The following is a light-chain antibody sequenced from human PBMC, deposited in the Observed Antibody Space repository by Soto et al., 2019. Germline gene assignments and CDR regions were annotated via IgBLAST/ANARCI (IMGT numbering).Light chain of an antibody. CDR1: QSISSW. CDR2: AAS. J-gene: IGKJ4*01. V-gene: IGKV1-5*01. Sequence: DIQMTQSPSTLSASVGDRVTITCRASQSISSWLAWYQQKPGKAPKLLIYAASSLQGGVPSRFSGSGSGTNFTLTISGLQSEDLATYFCQQYNSYSVTFGGGTKVDIK. CDR3: QQYNSYSVT.